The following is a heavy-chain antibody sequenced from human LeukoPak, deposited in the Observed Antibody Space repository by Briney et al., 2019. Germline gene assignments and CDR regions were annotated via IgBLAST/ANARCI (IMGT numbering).Heavy chain of an antibody. J-gene: IGHJ3*02. D-gene: IGHD5-12*01. CDR2: ISSSGSYI. CDR1: GFTFSSYS. Sequence: GGSLRLSCAASGFTFSSYSMNWVRQAPGKGLEWVSSISSSGSYIYYADSVKGRFTISRDNAKNSLYLQMNSLRAEDTAVYYCARVIVATNTFDAFDIWGQGTMVTVSS. V-gene: IGHV3-21*04. CDR3: ARVIVATNTFDAFDI.